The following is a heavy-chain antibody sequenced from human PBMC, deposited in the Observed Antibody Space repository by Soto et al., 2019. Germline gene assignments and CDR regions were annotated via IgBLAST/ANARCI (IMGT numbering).Heavy chain of an antibody. D-gene: IGHD3-10*01. CDR2: ISGSGGST. CDR1: VFTFSTYA. Sequence: EVQLLESGGGLVQPGGSLRLSCAASVFTFSTYAMSWVRQAPGKGLEWVSAISGSGGSTYYADSVKGRFTISRDNSKNTLYLQMNSLRAEDTAVYYCAKRGSGELRAFDYWGQGTLVTVSS. CDR3: AKRGSGELRAFDY. J-gene: IGHJ4*02. V-gene: IGHV3-23*01.